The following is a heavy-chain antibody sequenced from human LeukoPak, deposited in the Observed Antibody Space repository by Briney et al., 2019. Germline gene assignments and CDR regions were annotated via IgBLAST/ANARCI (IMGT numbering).Heavy chain of an antibody. D-gene: IGHD3-22*01. J-gene: IGHJ5*02. CDR3: ARQLGYYYDSSGSNGWFDP. Sequence: KPSETLSLTCTVSGGSISSSTSSWGWIRQPPGKGPEWIGSINYSGRTYYNPSLKSRVTISVDTSKNQFSLKLSSVTAADTAVYYCARQLGYYYDSSGSNGWFDPWGQGTLVTVSS. CDR2: INYSGRT. V-gene: IGHV4-39*01. CDR1: GGSISSSTSS.